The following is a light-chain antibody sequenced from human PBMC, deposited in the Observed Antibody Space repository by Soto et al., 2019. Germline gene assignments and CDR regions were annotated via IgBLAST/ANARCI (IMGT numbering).Light chain of an antibody. Sequence: QSVLSQPASVSGSPGQSITISCTGTSSDVGSYNLVSWYQQHPGKAPKLMIYEGSKRPSGVSNRFSGSKSGNTASLTISGLQAEDEADYYCCSYAGSSTFVFGTGIKVPVL. CDR1: SSDVGSYNL. V-gene: IGLV2-23*01. J-gene: IGLJ1*01. CDR2: EGS. CDR3: CSYAGSSTFV.